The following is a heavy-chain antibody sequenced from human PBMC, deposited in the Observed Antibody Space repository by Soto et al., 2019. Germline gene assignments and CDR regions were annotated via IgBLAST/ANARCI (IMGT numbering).Heavy chain of an antibody. CDR2: IIPILGIA. V-gene: IGHV1-69*02. D-gene: IGHD5-12*01. J-gene: IGHJ4*02. CDR1: GGTFSSYT. CDR3: ASRRRDGYNSAY. Sequence: QVQLVQSGAEVKKPGSSVKVSCKASGGTFSSYTISWVRQAPGQGLEWMGRIIPILGIANYAQKFQGRVTITADKSTSTAYMELSSLRSEDTVVYYCASRRRDGYNSAYWGQGTLVTVSS.